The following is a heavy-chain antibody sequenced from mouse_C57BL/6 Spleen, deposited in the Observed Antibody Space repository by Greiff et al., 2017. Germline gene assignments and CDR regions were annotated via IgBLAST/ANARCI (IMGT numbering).Heavy chain of an antibody. D-gene: IGHD2-1*01. J-gene: IGHJ1*03. V-gene: IGHV5-4*01. Sequence: DVMLVESGGGLVKPGGSLKLSCAASGFTFSSYAMSWVSQTPEKRLEWVATISDGGSNTYYPDNVKGRFTISRDNAKNNLYLQMSHLKSEDTAMYYGARDHYGNFWYFDVWGTGTTVTVSS. CDR2: ISDGGSNT. CDR3: ARDHYGNFWYFDV. CDR1: GFTFSSYA.